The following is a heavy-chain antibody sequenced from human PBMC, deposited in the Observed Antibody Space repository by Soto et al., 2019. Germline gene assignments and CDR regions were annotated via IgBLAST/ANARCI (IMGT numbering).Heavy chain of an antibody. CDR1: GGSISSGGYY. V-gene: IGHV4-31*03. D-gene: IGHD3-9*01. J-gene: IGHJ2*01. CDR2: IHESWSM. Sequence: QVQLQESGPGLVKPSQTLSLTCTVSGGSISSGGYYWSWIRQHPGKGLEWIGYIHESWSMYYKASLKSRVTISIDTSKNQFSLQLTSVTAADTAVYDCARGTDTWFFDLWGRGTLVTVSS. CDR3: ARGTDTWFFDL.